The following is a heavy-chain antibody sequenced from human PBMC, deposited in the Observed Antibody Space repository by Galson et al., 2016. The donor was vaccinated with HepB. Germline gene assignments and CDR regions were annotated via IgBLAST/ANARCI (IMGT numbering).Heavy chain of an antibody. V-gene: IGHV3-23*01. Sequence: SLRLSCAASGFIFSSYAMSWVRQAPGKGLEWVSGISGTEGHTYHADSVKGRFTISRDNSKNTLYLQMNSLRAEDTAVYYCAKGYGLWDYWGQGTLVTVSS. CDR3: AKGYGLWDY. J-gene: IGHJ4*02. CDR1: GFIFSSYA. CDR2: ISGTEGHT. D-gene: IGHD5-18*01.